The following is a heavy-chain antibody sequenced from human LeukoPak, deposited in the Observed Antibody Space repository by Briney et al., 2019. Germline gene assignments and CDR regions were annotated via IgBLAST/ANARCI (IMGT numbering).Heavy chain of an antibody. J-gene: IGHJ4*02. CDR2: IKQDGSDK. D-gene: IGHD2-21*01. V-gene: IGHV3-7*01. Sequence: GGSLRLSCAASGFTLSNFWMSWVRQAPGKGLEWVANIKQDGSDKNYMDSVKGRFTISRGNAKNSLYLQMNSLRAEDTAVYYCARSRCGGECYATGLWGQGTLVTVSS. CDR3: ARSRCGGECYATGL. CDR1: GFTLSNFW.